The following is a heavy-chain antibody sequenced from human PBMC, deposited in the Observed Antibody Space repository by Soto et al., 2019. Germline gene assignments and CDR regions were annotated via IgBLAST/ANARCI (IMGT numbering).Heavy chain of an antibody. J-gene: IGHJ4*02. D-gene: IGHD1-1*01. CDR1: GFIFSNYA. Sequence: QVQLVESGGGVVPPGRSLRLSCVASGFIFSNYAMHWVRQAPGKGLEWVAVTSYDGSSEYYADSVKGRFSISRDNSNNPLCLHMDRLTPEETAVYYCVRDWVLEGYYWGQVTLVTVSS. V-gene: IGHV3-30-3*01. CDR3: VRDWVLEGYY. CDR2: TSYDGSSE.